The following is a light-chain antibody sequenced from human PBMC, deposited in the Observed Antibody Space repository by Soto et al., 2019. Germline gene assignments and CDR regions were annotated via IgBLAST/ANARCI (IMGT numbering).Light chain of an antibody. CDR1: QSISNY. J-gene: IGKJ1*01. CDR3: QQGDSTPRT. CDR2: AAS. V-gene: IGKV1-39*01. Sequence: DIQMTQSPSSLSASVGDRVTITCRASQSISNYLNWYQQKPGKAPKLLMYAASSLQSGVPSRFSGSGSGTDFTLTISSLQPEDFATYYCQQGDSTPRTFGQGTKVEIK.